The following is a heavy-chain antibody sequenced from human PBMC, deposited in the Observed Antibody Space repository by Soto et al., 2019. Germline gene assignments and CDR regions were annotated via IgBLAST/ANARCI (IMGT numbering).Heavy chain of an antibody. V-gene: IGHV1-46*01. CDR3: ARPAGRPANGFDP. D-gene: IGHD6-6*01. Sequence: QVQLVQSGVEVKKPGASVKVSCKASGYTFTDYRVIWVRQAPGQGHEWMGIINPSGGSPNYAPNFQGRVTLTRDSFTSTVYMELSNLRSEDTAVYYCARPAGRPANGFDPWGQGTLVTVSS. J-gene: IGHJ5*02. CDR1: GYTFTDYR. CDR2: INPSGGSP.